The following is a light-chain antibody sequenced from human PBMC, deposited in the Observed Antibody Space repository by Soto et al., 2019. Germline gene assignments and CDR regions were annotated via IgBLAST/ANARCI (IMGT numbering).Light chain of an antibody. CDR3: SANTSSSTYV. J-gene: IGLJ1*01. Sequence: QSALTQPASVSGSPGQSITLSCTGTSSDIGGYNYVSWYQQHPGEAPKLMIFEVNNRPSGVSHRFSGSKSGNTASLTISGLQAEDDSYYYCSANTSSSTYVFGGGTKLTVL. V-gene: IGLV2-14*01. CDR1: SSDIGGYNY. CDR2: EVN.